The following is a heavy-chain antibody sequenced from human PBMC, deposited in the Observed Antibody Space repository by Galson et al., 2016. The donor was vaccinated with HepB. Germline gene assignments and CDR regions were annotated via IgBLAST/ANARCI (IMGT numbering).Heavy chain of an antibody. V-gene: IGHV3-53*01. CDR1: GFSVSGKY. Sequence: SLRLSCAASGFSVSGKYMRWARQAPGKGLEWVSAIFSGDATYYRDSVKGRFTISRDTSKNTLYLQMNNLRAEDTAIYYCEGYSDPFDNWGQGTMVTVSS. J-gene: IGHJ3*02. CDR3: EGYSDPFDN. CDR2: IFSGDAT. D-gene: IGHD3-22*01.